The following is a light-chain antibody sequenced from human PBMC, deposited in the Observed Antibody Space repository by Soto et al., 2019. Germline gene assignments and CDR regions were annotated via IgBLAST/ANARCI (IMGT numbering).Light chain of an antibody. CDR2: AAS. Sequence: DIQMTQSPSAISASVGDRVPVTCRASQGISRWLALHQQKPGKAPKXXXYAASSLQSGVPSRFSGSGSGTDFTLTISRLKTEDFATYDGQQANSFPLTFGGGTKVDIK. V-gene: IGKV1-12*01. CDR1: QGISRW. CDR3: QQANSFPLT. J-gene: IGKJ4*01.